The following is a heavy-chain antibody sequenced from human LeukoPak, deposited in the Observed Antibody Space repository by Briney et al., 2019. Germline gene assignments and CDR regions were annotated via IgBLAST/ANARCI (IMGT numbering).Heavy chain of an antibody. CDR1: GFTFSSYS. CDR3: ARDKAVAAPFDY. CDR2: ISSSSSYI. J-gene: IGHJ4*02. D-gene: IGHD6-19*01. Sequence: GGSLRLSCAASGFTFSSYSMNWVRQAPGKGLEWVSSISSSSSYIYYADSVKGRFTISRDNAKNSLYLQMNSLRAEDTAVYYCARDKAVAAPFDYWGQGTLVTVSS. V-gene: IGHV3-21*01.